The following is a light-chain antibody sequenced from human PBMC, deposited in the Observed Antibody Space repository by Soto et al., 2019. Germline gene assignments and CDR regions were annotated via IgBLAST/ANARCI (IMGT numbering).Light chain of an antibody. CDR1: QNITNN. Sequence: DIQMTQSPSSLSASIGDRVTITCQASQNITNNLSWYQQKPGKAPNLLIYHASKLAKGVTSRFSGSGSGTDFSFIITSLQREDLATYYCQQYYGRPPRTFGQGTRLEIK. CDR2: HAS. V-gene: IGKV1-33*01. CDR3: QQYYGRPPRT. J-gene: IGKJ5*01.